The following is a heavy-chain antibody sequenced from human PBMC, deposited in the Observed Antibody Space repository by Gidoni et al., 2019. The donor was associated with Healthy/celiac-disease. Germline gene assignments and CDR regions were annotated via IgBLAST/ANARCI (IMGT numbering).Heavy chain of an antibody. Sequence: QVQLQESCPGLVTPSETLSLTCTVSGGSISRSYCSWSRQPPVQGLEWIGYIYYSGSTNYNPSLKSRVTISVDTSKNQFSLKLSSVTAADTAVYYCARSGDYVYYYYGMDVGGQGTTVTVSS. CDR3: ARSGDYVYYYYGMDV. V-gene: IGHV4-59*01. CDR2: IYYSGST. D-gene: IGHD4-17*01. J-gene: IGHJ6*02. CDR1: GGSISRSY.